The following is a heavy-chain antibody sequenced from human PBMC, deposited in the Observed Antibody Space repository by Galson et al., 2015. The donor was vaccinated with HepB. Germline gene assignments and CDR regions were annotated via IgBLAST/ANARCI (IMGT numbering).Heavy chain of an antibody. CDR1: GGTFSSYA. CDR3: ARDSCSSTSCSQTKDYYYYMDV. V-gene: IGHV1-69*13. J-gene: IGHJ6*03. Sequence: SVKVSCKASGGTFSSYAISWVRQAPGQGLEWMGGIIPIFGTANYAQKFQGRVTITADESTGTAYMELSSLRSEDTAVYYCARDSCSSTSCSQTKDYYYYMDVWGKGTTVTVSS. CDR2: IIPIFGTA. D-gene: IGHD2-2*01.